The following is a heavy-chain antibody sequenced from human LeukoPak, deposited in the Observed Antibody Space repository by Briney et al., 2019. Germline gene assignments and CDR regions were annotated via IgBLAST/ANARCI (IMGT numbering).Heavy chain of an antibody. CDR1: GFTGSSYS. J-gene: IGHJ6*03. D-gene: IGHD6-6*01. V-gene: IGHV3-21*01. Sequence: GGSLRLSCAASGFTGSSYSMNWVRQAPGKGLEWVSSITSSSTYIYYADSVKGRFTISRDNAKNSLYLQMNSLRAEDTAVYYCARSISWAPRSKDCMDVWGKGTTVTVSS. CDR2: ITSSSTYI. CDR3: ARSISWAPRSKDCMDV.